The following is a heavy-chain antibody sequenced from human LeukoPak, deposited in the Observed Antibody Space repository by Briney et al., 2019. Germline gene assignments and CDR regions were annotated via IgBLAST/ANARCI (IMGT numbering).Heavy chain of an antibody. D-gene: IGHD1-26*01. CDR3: AKGGKWDVTPFDY. Sequence: LRLSCAASGFTFTSYSMNWVRQAPGKGLEWVSTISGGGGSTCYADSVKGRFTIYRDNSKNTLYLQVNSLRAEDTAVYYCAKGGKWDVTPFDYWGQGTLVTVSS. CDR2: ISGGGGST. V-gene: IGHV3-23*01. CDR1: GFTFTSYS. J-gene: IGHJ4*02.